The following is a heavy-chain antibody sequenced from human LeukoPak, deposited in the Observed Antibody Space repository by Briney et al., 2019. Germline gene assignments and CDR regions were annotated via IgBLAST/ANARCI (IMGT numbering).Heavy chain of an antibody. J-gene: IGHJ5*02. CDR1: GYTFTSYD. V-gene: IGHV1-8*01. Sequence: ASVKVSCKASGYTFTSYDINWVRQATGQGLEWMGWMNPNSGNTGYAQKFQGRVTMTRNTSISTAYMELSSLRSEDTAVYYCARDTYCSGGSCYGYNWFDPWGQGTLVTVSS. D-gene: IGHD2-15*01. CDR3: ARDTYCSGGSCYGYNWFDP. CDR2: MNPNSGNT.